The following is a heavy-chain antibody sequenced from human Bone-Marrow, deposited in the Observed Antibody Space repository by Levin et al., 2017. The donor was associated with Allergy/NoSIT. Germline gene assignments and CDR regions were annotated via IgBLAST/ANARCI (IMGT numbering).Heavy chain of an antibody. Sequence: SQTLSLTCTVSGESVSSSGFYWTWIRQYPGKGLEWIGHIYYPGNTSYNPSLKSRVSISEDRSKNQFSLKLDSVTAADTAVYYCARESVYYGSGSWFDCWGQGTLVTVSS. CDR2: IYYPGNT. V-gene: IGHV4-31*02. J-gene: IGHJ4*02. D-gene: IGHD3-10*01. CDR1: GESVSSSGFY. CDR3: ARESVYYGSGSWFDC.